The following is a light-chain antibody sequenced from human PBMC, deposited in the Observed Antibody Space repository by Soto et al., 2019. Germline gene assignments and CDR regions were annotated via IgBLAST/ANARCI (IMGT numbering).Light chain of an antibody. CDR1: SSDVGGYNY. V-gene: IGLV2-14*01. CDR2: DVT. J-gene: IGLJ1*01. Sequence: QSALTQPASVSVSPGQSITISCTGTSSDVGGYNYVSWYQQQPGKAPKFMIYDVTNRPSGVSNRFSGSKSGNTASLTISGLQAEDEADYYCCSYTTSNTRQIVFGTGTKLTVL. CDR3: CSYTTSNTRQIV.